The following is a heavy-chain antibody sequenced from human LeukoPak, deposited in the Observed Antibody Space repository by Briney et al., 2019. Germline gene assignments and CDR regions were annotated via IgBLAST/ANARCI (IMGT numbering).Heavy chain of an antibody. CDR3: AKEGPYDFWSGYYTGGYYGMDV. CDR1: GSTFSSYA. D-gene: IGHD3-3*01. Sequence: GGSLRLSCAASGSTFSSYAMSWVRQAPGKGLEWVSAISSSGGTTYYADPVKGRFTISRDNSKNTLYLQMNSLRAEDTAVYYCAKEGPYDFWSGYYTGGYYGMDVWGQGTTVTVSS. CDR2: ISSSGGTT. J-gene: IGHJ6*02. V-gene: IGHV3-23*01.